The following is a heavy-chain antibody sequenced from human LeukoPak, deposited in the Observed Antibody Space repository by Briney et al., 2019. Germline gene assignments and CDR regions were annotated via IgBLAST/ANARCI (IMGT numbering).Heavy chain of an antibody. Sequence: ASVKVSCKASGYTFTSYYMHWVRQAPGQGLEWMGIINPSGGSTSYAQKFQGRVTMTRDMSTSTVYMELSSLRSEDTAVYYCATAPHQYYYDSSGSHFDYWGQGTLVTVSS. D-gene: IGHD3-22*01. J-gene: IGHJ4*02. CDR1: GYTFTSYY. CDR3: ATAPHQYYYDSSGSHFDY. V-gene: IGHV1-46*01. CDR2: INPSGGST.